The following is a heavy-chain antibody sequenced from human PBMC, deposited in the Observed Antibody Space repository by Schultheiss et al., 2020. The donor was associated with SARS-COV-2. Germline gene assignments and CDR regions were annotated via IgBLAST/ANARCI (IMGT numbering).Heavy chain of an antibody. CDR2: IYHSGST. Sequence: SETLSLTCAVSGGSISSGGYSWSWIRQPPGKGLEWIGYIYHSGSTYYNPSLKSRVTISVDRSKNQFSLKLSSVTAADTAVYYCARGGGDYYYYYYMDVWGKGTTVTVSS. D-gene: IGHD2-15*01. J-gene: IGHJ6*03. CDR1: GGSISSGGYS. CDR3: ARGGGDYYYYYYMDV. V-gene: IGHV4-30-2*01.